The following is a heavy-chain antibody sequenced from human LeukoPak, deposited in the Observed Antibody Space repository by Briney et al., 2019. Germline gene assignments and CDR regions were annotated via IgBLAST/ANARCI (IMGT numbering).Heavy chain of an antibody. CDR3: ARATTDNDAFDI. Sequence: SQTLSLTCAVSGGSISSGGYSSSLIQQPPGKGLEWIGYIYHSGSTYYNPSLKSRVSISLDRSKNQFSLKLRSVTAADTAVYYCARATTDNDAFDIWGQGTMVTVSS. D-gene: IGHD4-17*01. J-gene: IGHJ3*02. CDR2: IYHSGST. V-gene: IGHV4-30-2*01. CDR1: GGSISSGGYS.